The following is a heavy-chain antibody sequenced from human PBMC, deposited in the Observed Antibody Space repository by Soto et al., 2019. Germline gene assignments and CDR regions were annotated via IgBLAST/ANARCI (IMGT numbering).Heavy chain of an antibody. J-gene: IGHJ4*02. CDR3: ARVERDFWSGYYSFDY. CDR1: GYSFTIYW. V-gene: IGHV5-51*01. CDR2: IYPGDSDT. D-gene: IGHD3-3*01. Sequence: PGESLKISCKGSGYSFTIYWIGWVRQMPWKGLEWVGIIYPGDSDTRYSPSFQGQVTISADKSISTAYLQWSSLKASDTAMYYCARVERDFWSGYYSFDYWGQGTLVTVSS.